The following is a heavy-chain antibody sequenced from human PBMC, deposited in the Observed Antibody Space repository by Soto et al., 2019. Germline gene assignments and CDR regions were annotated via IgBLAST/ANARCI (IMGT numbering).Heavy chain of an antibody. J-gene: IGHJ4*02. CDR2: IYYSGST. D-gene: IGHD3-10*01. V-gene: IGHV4-30-4*01. Sequence: QVQLQESGPGVVKPSQTLSLTCTVSGGSISSGDYYWSWIRQPTGKGLEWIGYIYYSGSTYYNPSLKSRVTISVDTSKNQFSLKLSSVTAADTAVYYCARVKGYYYGSVSYKRGWIDYWGQGTLVTVSS. CDR3: ARVKGYYYGSVSYKRGWIDY. CDR1: GGSISSGDYY.